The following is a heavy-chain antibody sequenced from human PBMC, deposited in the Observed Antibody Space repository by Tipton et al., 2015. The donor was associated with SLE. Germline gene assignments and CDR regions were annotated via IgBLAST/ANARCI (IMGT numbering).Heavy chain of an antibody. CDR2: IYSGGSRT. D-gene: IGHD2-21*01. CDR3: AKDGTDCGGDCYYDWHFDL. V-gene: IGHV3-23*03. CDR1: GFTFGSYA. J-gene: IGHJ2*01. Sequence: SLRLSCVASGFTFGSYAMSWVRQAPGKGLEWVSVIYSGGSRTYYADSVKGRFTISRENSKNTLYLQMHSLRAEDTAVYYCAKDGTDCGGDCYYDWHFDLWGRGTLVTVSS.